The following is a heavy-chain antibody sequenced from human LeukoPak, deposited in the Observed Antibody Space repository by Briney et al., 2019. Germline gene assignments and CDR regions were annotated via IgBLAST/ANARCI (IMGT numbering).Heavy chain of an antibody. CDR2: FDPEDGET. V-gene: IGHV1-24*01. CDR1: GYTLTELS. D-gene: IGHD3-10*01. Sequence: GASVKVSCKVSGYTLTELSMHWVRQAPGKGLEWMGGFDPEDGETIYAQKFQGRVTMTEDTSTDTAYMELSGLRSEDTAVYYCATELSMVRGVIAPLDYWGQGTLVTVSS. CDR3: ATELSMVRGVIAPLDY. J-gene: IGHJ4*02.